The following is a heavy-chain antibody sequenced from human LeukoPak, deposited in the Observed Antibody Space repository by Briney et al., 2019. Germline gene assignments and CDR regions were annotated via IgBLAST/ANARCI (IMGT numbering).Heavy chain of an antibody. CDR2: VYYSGST. V-gene: IGHV4-59*08. D-gene: IGHD6-13*01. Sequence: SETLSLTCTVSGGSISSYYWSWIRQPPGKGLEWIGYVYYSGSTNYNPYLKSRVTISVDTSKRQFSLKLSSVTAADTAVYFCARQRSSTWSLGYWGQGTLVTVSS. CDR3: ARQRSSTWSLGY. CDR1: GGSISSYY. J-gene: IGHJ4*02.